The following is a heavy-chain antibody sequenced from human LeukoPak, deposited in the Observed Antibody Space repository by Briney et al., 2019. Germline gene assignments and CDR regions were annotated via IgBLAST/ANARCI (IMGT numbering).Heavy chain of an antibody. V-gene: IGHV3-7*03. CDR3: ARSSYSSSSSV. CDR2: INSDGSEG. J-gene: IGHJ3*01. Sequence: GGSLRLSCAVSGFTSGGFWMSWYRQAPGKGLEWVASINSDGSEGYYADVVKGRFTISRDNAKNSLYLQINSLRAEDTAVYYCARSSYSSSSSVWGQGTMVTVSS. CDR1: GFTSGGFW. D-gene: IGHD6-6*01.